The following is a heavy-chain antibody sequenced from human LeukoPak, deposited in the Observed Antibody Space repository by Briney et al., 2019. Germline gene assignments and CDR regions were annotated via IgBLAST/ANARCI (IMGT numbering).Heavy chain of an antibody. Sequence: PGGSLRLSCAASGFTLSSYSMNWVRQAPGKGLEWVSSISSSSSYIYYADSVKGRFTISRDNAKNSLYLQMNSLRAEDTAVYYCAIDSSGLVDYWGQGTLVTVSS. CDR3: AIDSSGLVDY. J-gene: IGHJ4*02. CDR2: ISSSSSYI. V-gene: IGHV3-21*01. CDR1: GFTLSSYS. D-gene: IGHD3-22*01.